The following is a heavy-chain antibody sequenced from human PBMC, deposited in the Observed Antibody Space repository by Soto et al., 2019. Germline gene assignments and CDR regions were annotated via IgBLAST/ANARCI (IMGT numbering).Heavy chain of an antibody. D-gene: IGHD1-26*01. CDR1: GDSISSNY. J-gene: IGHJ4*02. CDR2: MHYSGST. CDR3: ARDTTSGSYWDF. Sequence: PSETLSLTCTVSGDSISSNYWSWIRQPPGKGLEWIGYMHYSGSTNYNPSLKSRVTISVDTSKNQLSLKLSSVTAADTAVYYCARDTTSGSYWDFWGQGALVTVSS. V-gene: IGHV4-59*12.